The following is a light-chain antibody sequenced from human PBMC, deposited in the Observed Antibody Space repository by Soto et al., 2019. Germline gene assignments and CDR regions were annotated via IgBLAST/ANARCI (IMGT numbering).Light chain of an antibody. V-gene: IGLV2-8*01. Sequence: QSVLTQPPSASGSPGQSVTLSCTGTSGDVGGYNYVSWYQQHPGKAPKLMIFEVSERPSGVPDRFSASKSGNTASLTVSGLQAEDEADYYCSSYAGSNNYVFGTGTKVTVL. CDR1: SGDVGGYNY. J-gene: IGLJ1*01. CDR3: SSYAGSNNYV. CDR2: EVS.